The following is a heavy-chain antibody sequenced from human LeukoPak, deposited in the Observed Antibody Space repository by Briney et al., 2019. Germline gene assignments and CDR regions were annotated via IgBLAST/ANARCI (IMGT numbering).Heavy chain of an antibody. Sequence: SGGSLRLSCAASGFTFSSYAMSWVRQAPGKGLEWIGEIFHGGNTNYNPSLKSRVTISVDKSNNQFSLKLSSVTAADTAVYYCARNMESNSWYPVFDYWGQGTLVTVSS. CDR3: ARNMESNSWYPVFDY. D-gene: IGHD6-13*01. J-gene: IGHJ4*02. CDR1: GFTFSSYAM. CDR2: IFHGGNT. V-gene: IGHV4-4*02.